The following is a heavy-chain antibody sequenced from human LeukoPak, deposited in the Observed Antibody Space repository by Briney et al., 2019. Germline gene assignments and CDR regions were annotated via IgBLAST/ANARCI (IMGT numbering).Heavy chain of an antibody. D-gene: IGHD2-2*01. CDR3: ARVDCSSTSCYEGDTFDY. V-gene: IGHV1-8*01. Sequence: ASVKVSCKASGYTFTSYDINWVRQATGQGLEWMGWMNPNSGNTGYAQKFQGRVTMTRNTSISTAYMELSSLRSDDTAVYYCARVDCSSTSCYEGDTFDYWGQGTLVTVSS. CDR2: MNPNSGNT. CDR1: GYTFTSYD. J-gene: IGHJ4*02.